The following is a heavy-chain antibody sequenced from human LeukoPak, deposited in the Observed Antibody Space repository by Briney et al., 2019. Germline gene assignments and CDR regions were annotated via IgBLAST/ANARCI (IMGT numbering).Heavy chain of an antibody. V-gene: IGHV3-23*01. CDR2: ISGSGGST. CDR3: AKDQVEDTVPLIDY. Sequence: GGSLRLSCAASGFTFSDYYMSWVRQAPGKGLEWVSAISGSGGSTYYADSVKGRFTISRDNSKNTLYLQMNSLRAEDTAVYYCAKDQVEDTVPLIDYWGQGTLVTVSS. CDR1: GFTFSDYY. D-gene: IGHD2-15*01. J-gene: IGHJ4*02.